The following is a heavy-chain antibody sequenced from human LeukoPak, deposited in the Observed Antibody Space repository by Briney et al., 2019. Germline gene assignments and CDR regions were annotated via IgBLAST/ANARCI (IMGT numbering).Heavy chain of an antibody. CDR2: IIPVFGTG. V-gene: IGHV1-69*05. CDR3: AVSPGSGGTGMDV. CDR1: GGTFSSYA. D-gene: IGHD3-10*01. Sequence: ASVKVSCKASGGTFSSYAIGWVRQAPGQGLEWVGAIIPVFGTGTYPQKFQGRVRISTDESTSTAYLELNSLKSEDTAVYYCAVSPGSGGTGMDVWGQGTTVTVSS. J-gene: IGHJ6*02.